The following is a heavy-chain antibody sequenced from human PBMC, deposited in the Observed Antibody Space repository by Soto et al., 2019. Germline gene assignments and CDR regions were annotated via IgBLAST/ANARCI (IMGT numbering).Heavy chain of an antibody. CDR1: GGSISSYY. CDR3: ATYCSSTSCRDYYYYYGMDV. D-gene: IGHD2-2*01. V-gene: IGHV4-59*08. Sequence: SETLSLTCTVSGGSISSYYWSWIRQPQGKGLEWIGSIYYSGSTNYNPSLKSRVTISVDTSKNQFSLKLSSVTAADTAVYYCATYCSSTSCRDYYYYYGMDVWGQGTTVTVSS. CDR2: IYYSGST. J-gene: IGHJ6*02.